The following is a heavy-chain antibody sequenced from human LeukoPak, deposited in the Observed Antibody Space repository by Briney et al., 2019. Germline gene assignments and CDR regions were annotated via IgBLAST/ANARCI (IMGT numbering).Heavy chain of an antibody. V-gene: IGHV1-69*05. D-gene: IGHD6-6*01. J-gene: IGHJ4*02. CDR1: GGTFSSYA. CDR2: IIPIFGTA. CDR3: ARAKYSSSSSFDY. Sequence: SVKVSCKASGGTFSSYAISWVRQAPGQGLEWMGGIIPIFGTANYAQKFQGRVTITTDESTSTAYMELSSLRSVDTAVYYCARAKYSSSSSFDYWGQGTLVTVSS.